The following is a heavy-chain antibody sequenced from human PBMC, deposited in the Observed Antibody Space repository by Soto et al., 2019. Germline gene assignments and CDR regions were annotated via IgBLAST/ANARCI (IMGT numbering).Heavy chain of an antibody. CDR2: IYPGDSDT. V-gene: IGHV5-51*01. Sequence: PGESLKISCKGSGYSFTSYWIGWVRQMPGKGLEWMGIIYPGDSDTRYSPSFQGQVTISADKSISTAYLQWSSLKASDTAMYYCARAITIFGVVPDCYGMDVWGQGTTVTVSS. D-gene: IGHD3-3*01. J-gene: IGHJ6*02. CDR1: GYSFTSYW. CDR3: ARAITIFGVVPDCYGMDV.